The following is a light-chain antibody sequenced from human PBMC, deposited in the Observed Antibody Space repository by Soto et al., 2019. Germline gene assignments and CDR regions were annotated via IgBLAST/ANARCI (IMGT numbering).Light chain of an antibody. V-gene: IGLV2-14*03. J-gene: IGLJ1*01. Sequence: QSVLTQPASVSGSPGQSITISCTGASSDVGGFDHVSWYQQHPGKVPRLLIYDVSSRPSGVSDRFSGSKSGNTASLTISGLQAEDEADYYCHSFTTTNTSVFGTGTKVTVL. CDR2: DVS. CDR3: HSFTTTNTSV. CDR1: SSDVGGFDH.